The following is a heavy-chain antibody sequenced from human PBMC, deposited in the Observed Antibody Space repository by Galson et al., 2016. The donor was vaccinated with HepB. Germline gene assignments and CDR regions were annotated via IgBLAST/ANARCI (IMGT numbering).Heavy chain of an antibody. CDR2: ITPVFGTI. Sequence: SVKVSCKASGGTFRSYAISWVRQAPGQGLEWMGGITPVFGTINYAQKFLGRVTITADESTGTGFMELSSLRSEDSAVYYCARAAVGTFHYYYGMDVWGQGTTVTVSS. CDR3: ARAAVGTFHYYYGMDV. D-gene: IGHD6-13*01. J-gene: IGHJ6*02. CDR1: GGTFRSYA. V-gene: IGHV1-69*13.